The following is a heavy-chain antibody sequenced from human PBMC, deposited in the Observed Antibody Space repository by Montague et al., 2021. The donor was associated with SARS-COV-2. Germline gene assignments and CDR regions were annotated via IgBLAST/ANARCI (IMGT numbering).Heavy chain of an antibody. CDR3: ARGRGILLWLWELFPGEDYYCLDV. J-gene: IGHJ6*02. V-gene: IGHV4-34*01. D-gene: IGHD3-10*01. Sequence: SETLSPTYAVYGGSFSGYYWSWIRQPPGKGLEWIGEINHSGSTNYNPSLKSRVTISVDTSKNQFSLKLSSVTAADTAVYYCARGRGILLWLWELFPGEDYYCLDVWGQGTTVTVSS. CDR2: INHSGST. CDR1: GGSFSGYY.